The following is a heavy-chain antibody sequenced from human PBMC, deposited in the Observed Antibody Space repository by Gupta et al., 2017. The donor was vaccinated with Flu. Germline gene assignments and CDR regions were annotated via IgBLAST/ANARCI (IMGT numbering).Heavy chain of an antibody. CDR3: AKAQRSYGLYYYYGMDV. J-gene: IGHJ6*02. Sequence: EVQLLESGGGLVQPGGSLRLSCAASGFTFSSYAMSWVRQAPGKGLEWVSAISGSGGSTYYADSVKGRFTISRDNSKNTLYLQMNSLRAEDTAVYYCAKAQRSYGLYYYYGMDVWGQGTTVTVSS. D-gene: IGHD5-18*01. CDR1: GFTFSSYA. CDR2: ISGSGGST. V-gene: IGHV3-23*01.